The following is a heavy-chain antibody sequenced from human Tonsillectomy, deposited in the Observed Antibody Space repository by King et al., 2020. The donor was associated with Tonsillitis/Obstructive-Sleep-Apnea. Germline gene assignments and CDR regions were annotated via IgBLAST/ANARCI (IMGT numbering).Heavy chain of an antibody. V-gene: IGHV4-59*01. CDR2: IYSSGST. CDR3: ARDMVLEAGGDAFDI. Sequence: VQLQESGPGLVKPSETLSLTCTVSGGSISSYSWSWIRQPPGKGLEWIGYIYSSGSTNYNPSLKSRVTISVDSSKNQFSLKLSSVTAADTAVYYCARDMVLEAGGDAFDIWGQGIMVTVSS. J-gene: IGHJ3*02. CDR1: GGSISSYS. D-gene: IGHD2-8*01.